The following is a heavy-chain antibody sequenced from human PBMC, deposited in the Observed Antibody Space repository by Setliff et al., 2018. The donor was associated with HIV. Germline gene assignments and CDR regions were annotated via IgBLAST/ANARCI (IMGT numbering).Heavy chain of an antibody. V-gene: IGHV4-38-2*01. CDR3: ARHDITLVRGLV. CDR1: GYSIGSGYY. D-gene: IGHD3-10*01. CDR2: IHHSGNT. Sequence: ETLSLTCPVSGYSIGSGYYWGWIRQPPGRGLEWIGAIHHSGNTYYNPSLKSRVTISVDTSKNLFSLKVNSVTAADTAVYYCARHDITLVRGLVWGQGTTVTVSS. J-gene: IGHJ6*02.